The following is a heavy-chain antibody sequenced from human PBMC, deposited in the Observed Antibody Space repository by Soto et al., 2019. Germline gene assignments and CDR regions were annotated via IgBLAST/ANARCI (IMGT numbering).Heavy chain of an antibody. CDR3: ARGLTVTRFPDY. CDR2: INAGNGNT. V-gene: IGHV1-3*01. CDR1: GYTFTSYA. D-gene: IGHD4-4*01. Sequence: QVQLVQSGAEVKKPGASVKVSCKASGYTFTSYAMHWVRQAPGQRLEWMGWINAGNGNTKYSQKFQGRVTITRDTSASTAYMELSSLRSEDTAVYYCARGLTVTRFPDYWGQGTLVTVSS. J-gene: IGHJ4*02.